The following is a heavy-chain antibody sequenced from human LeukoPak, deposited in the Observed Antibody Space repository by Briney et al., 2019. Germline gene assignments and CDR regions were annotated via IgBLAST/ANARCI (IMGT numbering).Heavy chain of an antibody. V-gene: IGHV3-33*01. CDR1: GFTFSSYG. J-gene: IGHJ4*02. D-gene: IGHD3-22*01. CDR2: IWYDGSNK. Sequence: GGSLRLSCAASGFTFSSYGMHWVRQAPGKGLEWVAVIWYDGSNKYYADSVKGRFTISRDNSKSTLYLQMNSLRAEDTAVYYCARVGYDSSGYYPIDYWGQGTLVTVSS. CDR3: ARVGYDSSGYYPIDY.